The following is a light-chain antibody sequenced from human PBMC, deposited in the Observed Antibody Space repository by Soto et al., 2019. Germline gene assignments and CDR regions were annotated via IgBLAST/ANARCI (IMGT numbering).Light chain of an antibody. CDR2: WAS. J-gene: IGKJ4*01. CDR1: QSHLYNSNNKNY. V-gene: IGKV4-1*01. CDR3: HQYYSVPLT. Sequence: DIVMTQSPDSLAVSLGERATINCKSSQSHLYNSNNKNYLAWYQQEPGQPPKLLIYWASTRESGVPDRFSGSGSGTDFTLTISNLQAEDVAVYYCHQYYSVPLTFGGGTKVEIK.